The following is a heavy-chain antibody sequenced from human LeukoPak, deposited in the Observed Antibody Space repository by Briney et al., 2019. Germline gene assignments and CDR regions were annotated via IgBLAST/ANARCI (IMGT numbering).Heavy chain of an antibody. V-gene: IGHV1-69*04. CDR2: IIPILGIA. D-gene: IGHD4-17*01. CDR3: ARAGLYGVLYWYFDL. Sequence: ASVKVSCKASGGTFSSYAISWVRQAPGQGLEWMGRIIPILGIANYAQKFQGRVTITADKSTSTAYMELSSLRSEDTAVYYCARAGLYGVLYWYFDLWGRGTLVTVSS. CDR1: GGTFSSYA. J-gene: IGHJ2*01.